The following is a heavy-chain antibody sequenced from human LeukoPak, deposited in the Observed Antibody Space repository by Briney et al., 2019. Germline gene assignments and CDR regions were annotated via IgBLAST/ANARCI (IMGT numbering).Heavy chain of an antibody. D-gene: IGHD3-22*01. J-gene: IGHJ4*02. CDR3: AKVSLYDNSGYDDY. CDR2: IRYDGSSK. CDR1: GFPFSSFA. V-gene: IGHV3-30*02. Sequence: PGGSLTLSCAPSGFPFSSFAMHWVRQAPGKGLEWVAFIRYDGSSKSYADSVKGRFTISRDNSKNTLYLQMNSLRPEDTAVYYCAKVSLYDNSGYDDYWGQGTLVTVSS.